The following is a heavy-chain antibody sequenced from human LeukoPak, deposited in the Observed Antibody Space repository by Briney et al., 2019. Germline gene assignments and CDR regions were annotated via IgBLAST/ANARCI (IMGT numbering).Heavy chain of an antibody. J-gene: IGHJ4*02. CDR3: ASRVTGDFDY. CDR2: ISYDGSNK. V-gene: IGHV3-30*03. D-gene: IGHD1-14*01. CDR1: GFTFSSYG. Sequence: GRSLRLPCAASGFTFSSYGMHWVRQAPGKGLEWVAVISYDGSNKYYADSVKGRFTISRDNSKNTLYLQMNSLRAEDTAVYYCASRVTGDFDYWGQGTLVTVSS.